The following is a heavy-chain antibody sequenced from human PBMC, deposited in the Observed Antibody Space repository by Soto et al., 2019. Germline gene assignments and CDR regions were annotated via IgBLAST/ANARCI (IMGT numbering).Heavy chain of an antibody. V-gene: IGHV3-15*07. CDR3: TAKKAVSRGWFDP. J-gene: IGHJ5*02. CDR1: GFTLSKAW. D-gene: IGHD3-10*01. CDR2: IKNKTYGETT. Sequence: EVQLVESGGGLVKPGGSLRLSCGASGFTLSKAWMNWVRQAPGKGLEWVGRIKNKTYGETTDYAAPVKGRFTISRDDSISKLYLQMDSLKTEDTAVYYCTAKKAVSRGWFDPWGQGTLVTVSS.